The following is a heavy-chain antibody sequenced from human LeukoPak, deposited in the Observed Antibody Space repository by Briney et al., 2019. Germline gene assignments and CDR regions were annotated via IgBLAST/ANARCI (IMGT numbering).Heavy chain of an antibody. J-gene: IGHJ4*02. CDR1: GFAFITYW. CDR2: INPEGAST. V-gene: IGHV3-74*01. Sequence: PGGSLRLSCTASGFAFITYWMFWVRQAPGKGLVWVSQINPEGASTTYGDPAKGRFTASIDNAKNALHLQMNSLRVDDTAVYYCARGTAITAGIDFWGQGTLVTVSS. D-gene: IGHD6-19*01. CDR3: ARGTAITAGIDF.